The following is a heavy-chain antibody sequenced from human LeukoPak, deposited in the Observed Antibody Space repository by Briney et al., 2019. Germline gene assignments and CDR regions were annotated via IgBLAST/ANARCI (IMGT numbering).Heavy chain of an antibody. CDR1: GGSISGSSHY. V-gene: IGHV4-39*01. CDR3: ATHQGVEEEIGGIVVVTAGGSFDI. Sequence: PSETLSLTCTVSGGSISGSSHYWGWVRQSPGKGLEWIGSIYYNGGICYNPSLKRRLTITVDTSKNPFSLKLTSVTAADTAVYYCATHQGVEEEIGGIVVVTAGGSFDIWGQGTMVTVSS. D-gene: IGHD3-22*01. J-gene: IGHJ3*02. CDR2: IYYNGGI.